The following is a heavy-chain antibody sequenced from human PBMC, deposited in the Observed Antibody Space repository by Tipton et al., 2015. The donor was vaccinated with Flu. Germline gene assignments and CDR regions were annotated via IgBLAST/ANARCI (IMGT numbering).Heavy chain of an antibody. J-gene: IGHJ4*02. CDR2: IFHGGST. Sequence: TLSLTCSVSGDSMTSSRYYWGWIRQPPGKGLEWIGSIFHGGSTYYNPSLKSRVTISVDTSKNQFSLKLSSVTAADTAVYYCATYYYGSGTQSAFDYWGQGTLVTVSS. CDR1: GDSMTSSRYY. D-gene: IGHD3-10*01. CDR3: ATYYYGSGTQSAFDY. V-gene: IGHV4-39*07.